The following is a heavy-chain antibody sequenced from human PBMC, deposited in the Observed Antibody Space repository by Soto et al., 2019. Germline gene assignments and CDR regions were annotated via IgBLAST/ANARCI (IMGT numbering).Heavy chain of an antibody. CDR1: GFTFSNAW. CDR2: IKSKTDGGTT. Sequence: GGSLRLSCAASGFTFSNAWMSWVRQAPGKGLEWVGRIKSKTDGGTTDYAATVKGRFTIARDDSKNTLYLQMNSLKTEDTAVYYCTTVAAGLRFVEWLLYYFDYWGQGTLVTVSS. V-gene: IGHV3-15*01. CDR3: TTVAAGLRFVEWLLYYFDY. D-gene: IGHD3-3*01. J-gene: IGHJ4*02.